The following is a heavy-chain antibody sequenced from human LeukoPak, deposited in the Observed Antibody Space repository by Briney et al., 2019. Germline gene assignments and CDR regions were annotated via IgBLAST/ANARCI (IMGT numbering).Heavy chain of an antibody. Sequence: SETLSLTCTVSGGSISSYYWSWIRQPPGKGLEWIGYIYYSGSTNYNPSLKSRVTISVDTSKNQFSLKLSSVTAADTAVYYCARFSKYGSGKHDYWGQGTLVTVSS. J-gene: IGHJ4*02. CDR2: IYYSGST. D-gene: IGHD3-10*01. CDR1: GGSISSYY. CDR3: ARFSKYGSGKHDY. V-gene: IGHV4-59*08.